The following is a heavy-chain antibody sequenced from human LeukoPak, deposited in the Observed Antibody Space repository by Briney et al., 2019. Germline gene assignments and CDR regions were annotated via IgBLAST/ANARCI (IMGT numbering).Heavy chain of an antibody. CDR1: GFTFSSYA. D-gene: IGHD3-22*01. J-gene: IGHJ6*02. V-gene: IGHV4-31*02. Sequence: LRLSCAASGFTFSSYAMSWIRQHPGKGLEWIGYIYYSGSTYYNPSLKSRVTISVDTSKNQFSLKLSSVTAADTAVYYCARDQLRYYYDSSGYSTYYYYGMDAWGQGTTVTVSS. CDR2: IYYSGST. CDR3: ARDQLRYYYDSSGYSTYYYYGMDA.